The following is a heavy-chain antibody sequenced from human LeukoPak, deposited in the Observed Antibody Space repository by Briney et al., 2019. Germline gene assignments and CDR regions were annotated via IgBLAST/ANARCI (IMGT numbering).Heavy chain of an antibody. J-gene: IGHJ6*03. D-gene: IGHD5/OR15-5a*01. Sequence: GGSLRLSCAASGFTFSSYSMNWVRQAPGKGLEWVSGISWNSGNIGYADSVKGRFTIPRDNAKNSLYLQMNSLRAEDMALYYCVKGSKLYYYYYMDVWGKGTTVTVSS. CDR1: GFTFSSYS. V-gene: IGHV3-9*03. CDR3: VKGSKLYYYYYMDV. CDR2: ISWNSGNI.